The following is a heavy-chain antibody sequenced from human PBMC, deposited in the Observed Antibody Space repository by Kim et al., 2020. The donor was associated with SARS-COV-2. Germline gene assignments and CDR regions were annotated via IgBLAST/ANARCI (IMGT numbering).Heavy chain of an antibody. J-gene: IGHJ4*02. Sequence: ISGSGVRTHCADSVKGRFTISRDNSKSTLFLQMNSLRAEDTAVYYCEASDYWGQGSLVTVSS. V-gene: IGHV3-23*01. CDR2: ISGSGVRT. CDR3: EASDY.